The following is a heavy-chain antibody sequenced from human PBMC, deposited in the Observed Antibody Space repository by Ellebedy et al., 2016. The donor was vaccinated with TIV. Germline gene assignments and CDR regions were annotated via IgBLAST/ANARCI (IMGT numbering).Heavy chain of an antibody. V-gene: IGHV3-23*01. D-gene: IGHD3-22*01. Sequence: PGGSLRLSCAASGFTFSSFAMSWVRQAPGKGLEWVSSIINTGGTTYYADSVKGRFIIPRDNSKKTLYLQMNSLRAEDTAVYYCAKGRGGGSDSSAPRYYFDYWGLGTLVTVSS. J-gene: IGHJ4*02. CDR3: AKGRGGGSDSSAPRYYFDY. CDR1: GFTFSSFA. CDR2: IINTGGTT.